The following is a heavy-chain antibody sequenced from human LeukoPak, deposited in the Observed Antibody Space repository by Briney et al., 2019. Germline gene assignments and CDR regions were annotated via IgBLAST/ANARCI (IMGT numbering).Heavy chain of an antibody. J-gene: IGHJ1*01. D-gene: IGHD3-22*01. CDR3: AIMHGYYDGTGYWVQ. Sequence: GGSLRLSCAASGFTFASYGMSWVRQAPGKGLEWVSFITTNGGRTSYADSVEGRFTISRDNPRNTLYMQMNSLRGEDTAVYYCAIMHGYYDGTGYWVQWGQGTLVTVSS. CDR1: GFTFASYG. CDR2: ITTNGGRT. V-gene: IGHV3-23*01.